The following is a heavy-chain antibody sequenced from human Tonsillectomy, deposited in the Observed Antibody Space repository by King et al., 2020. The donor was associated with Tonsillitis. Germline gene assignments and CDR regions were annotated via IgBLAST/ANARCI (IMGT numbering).Heavy chain of an antibody. CDR2: ISAHNGDT. CDR3: ARHPPDVWGSFRSLDY. D-gene: IGHD3-16*02. CDR1: GYSFTSYA. Sequence: QLVQSGTEVKKPGASVKVSCKTSGYSFTSYAISWVRQAPGQGLEWRGWISAHNGDTNYAQRVQGRVTLTTDSSTSTAYLELRSLRSYDTAVYYCARHPPDVWGSFRSLDYWGQGTLVTV. J-gene: IGHJ4*02. V-gene: IGHV1-18*01.